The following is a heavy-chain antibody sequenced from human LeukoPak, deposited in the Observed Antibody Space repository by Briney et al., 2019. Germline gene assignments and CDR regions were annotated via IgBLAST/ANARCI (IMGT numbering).Heavy chain of an antibody. CDR3: ARDQGYYDSSFGFDY. CDR1: GFTFSSYW. CDR2: IKQDGSEK. Sequence: PGGSLRLSCAASGFTFSSYWMSWVRQAPGKGLEWVANIKQDGSEKYYVDSVKGRFTISRDNAKNSLYLQMNSLSAEDTAVYYCARDQGYYDSSFGFDYWGQGTLVTVSS. J-gene: IGHJ4*02. V-gene: IGHV3-7*01. D-gene: IGHD3-22*01.